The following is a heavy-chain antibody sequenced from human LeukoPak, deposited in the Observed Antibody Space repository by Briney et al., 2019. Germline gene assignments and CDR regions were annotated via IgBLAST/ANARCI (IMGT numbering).Heavy chain of an antibody. J-gene: IGHJ3*02. CDR1: GGSISSSSYY. CDR2: IYYSGST. CDR3: AREQAAMVKRSAFDI. D-gene: IGHD5-18*01. Sequence: SETLSLTCTVSGGSISSSSYYWGWIRQPPGKGLEWIGSIYYSGSTYYNPSLKSRVTISVDTSKNQFSLKLSSVTAADTAVYYCAREQAAMVKRSAFDIWGQGTMVTVSS. V-gene: IGHV4-39*07.